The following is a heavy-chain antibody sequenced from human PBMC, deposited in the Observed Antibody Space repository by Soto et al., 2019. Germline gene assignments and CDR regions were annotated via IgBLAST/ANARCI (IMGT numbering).Heavy chain of an antibody. V-gene: IGHV3-33*01. CDR2: IWYDGSNK. CDR3: ARGDGYKPLDY. Sequence: QVQLVESGGGVVQPGRSPRLSCAASGFTFSNYGMHWVRQAPGKGLEWVAIIWYDGSNKYYADSVKGRFTISRDNSKNILYLQMNSLRAEDTAVYYCARGDGYKPLDYWGQGTLVTVSS. D-gene: IGHD5-12*01. CDR1: GFTFSNYG. J-gene: IGHJ4*02.